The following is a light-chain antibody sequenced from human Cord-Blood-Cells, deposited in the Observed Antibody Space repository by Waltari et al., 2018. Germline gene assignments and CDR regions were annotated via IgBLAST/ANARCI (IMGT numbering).Light chain of an antibody. CDR1: QSISSY. CDR3: QQSYSTPPLT. Sequence: DIQMTQSPSPLSASVGDRVTITCRASQSISSYLNWYQQKPGKAPKLLIYAASSLQSGVPSRFSGSGSGTDFALTISSLQPEDFATYYCQQSYSTPPLTFGQGTKVEIK. V-gene: IGKV1-39*01. J-gene: IGKJ1*01. CDR2: AAS.